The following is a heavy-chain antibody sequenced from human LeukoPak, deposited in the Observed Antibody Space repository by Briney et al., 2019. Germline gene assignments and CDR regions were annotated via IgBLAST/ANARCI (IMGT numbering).Heavy chain of an antibody. Sequence: GGSLRLSCAASGFTFSSYSMNWVRQAPGKGLEWVSSISSSSSYIYYADSVKGRFTISRDNAKNSLYLQMNSLRAEGTAVYYCARRGASSGGLDYWGQGTLVTVSS. CDR2: ISSSSSYI. CDR1: GFTFSSYS. CDR3: ARRGASSGGLDY. J-gene: IGHJ4*02. V-gene: IGHV3-21*01. D-gene: IGHD6-19*01.